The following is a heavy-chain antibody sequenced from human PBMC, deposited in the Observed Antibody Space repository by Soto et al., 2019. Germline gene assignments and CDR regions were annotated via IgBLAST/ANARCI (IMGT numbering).Heavy chain of an antibody. D-gene: IGHD6-25*01. V-gene: IGHV4-31*03. CDR1: GGSISSVGHY. Sequence: SETLSLTCSVSGGSISSVGHYWTWIRQQPGKGLEWIGYIYYSGSTDYNPSLKSRVTISVDRSKNQFSLNLSSVTAADTAIYYCARESGGYDSSTRYGLDVWGQGTTVTVSS. J-gene: IGHJ6*02. CDR3: ARESGGYDSSTRYGLDV. CDR2: IYYSGST.